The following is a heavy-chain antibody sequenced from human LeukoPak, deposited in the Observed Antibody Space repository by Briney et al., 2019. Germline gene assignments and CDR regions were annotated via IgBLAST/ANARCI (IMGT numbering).Heavy chain of an antibody. CDR1: GGSISSYY. CDR3: ARGFYEGRY. D-gene: IGHD2/OR15-2a*01. V-gene: IGHV4-34*01. Sequence: KPSETLSLTCTVSGGSISSYYWSWIRQPPGKGLEWIGEINHSGSTNYNPSLKSRVTISVDTSKNQFSLKLSSVTAADTAVYYCARGFYEGRYWGQGTLVTVSS. CDR2: INHSGST. J-gene: IGHJ4*02.